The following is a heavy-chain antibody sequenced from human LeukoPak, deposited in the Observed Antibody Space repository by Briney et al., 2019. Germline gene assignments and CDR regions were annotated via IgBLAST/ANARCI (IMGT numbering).Heavy chain of an antibody. Sequence: SETLSLTCTVSGGSISSYYWSWIRQPPGEGLEWIGYIYYSGSTNYNPSLKSRVTISVDTSKNQFSLKLSSVTAADTAVYYCAREDYGDWFDPWGQGTLVTVSS. D-gene: IGHD4-17*01. V-gene: IGHV4-59*01. CDR1: GGSISSYY. J-gene: IGHJ5*02. CDR2: IYYSGST. CDR3: AREDYGDWFDP.